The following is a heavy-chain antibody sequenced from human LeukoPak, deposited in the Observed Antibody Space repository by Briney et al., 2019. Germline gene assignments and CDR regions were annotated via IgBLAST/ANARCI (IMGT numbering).Heavy chain of an antibody. D-gene: IGHD3-9*01. CDR1: GFTFSSYA. V-gene: IGHV3-30-3*01. CDR3: ARGGADILTGLYYFDY. CDR2: ISYDGSNK. J-gene: IGHJ4*02. Sequence: PGRSLRLSCAASGFTFSSYAMHWVRQAPGKGLEWVAVISYDGSNKYYADSVKGRFTISRDNSKNTLYLQMNSLRAEDTAVYYCARGGADILTGLYYFDYWGQGTLVTVSS.